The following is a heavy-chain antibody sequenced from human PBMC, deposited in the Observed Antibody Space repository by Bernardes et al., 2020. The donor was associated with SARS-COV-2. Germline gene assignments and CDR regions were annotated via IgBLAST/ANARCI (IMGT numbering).Heavy chain of an antibody. D-gene: IGHD3-3*01. CDR3: ATTPEAGITIFGVVIDYYYGMDV. CDR1: GFTFSSYS. J-gene: IGHJ6*02. V-gene: IGHV3-48*01. Sequence: GGSLRLSCAASGFTFSSYSMNWVRQAPGKGLEWVSYISSSSSTIYYAASVKGRFTISRDNAKNSLYLQMNSLTAEDTAVYYCATTPEAGITIFGVVIDYYYGMDVWGQGTTVTVSS. CDR2: ISSSSSTI.